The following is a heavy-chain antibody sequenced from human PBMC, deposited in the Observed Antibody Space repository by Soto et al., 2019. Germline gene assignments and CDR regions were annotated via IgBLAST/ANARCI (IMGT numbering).Heavy chain of an antibody. D-gene: IGHD6-6*01. CDR3: ARVIRADSTSSNFYYYSGLDV. J-gene: IGHJ6*02. Sequence: QVQLVESWGGVVQPGRSLRLSCAASGFTFSTYGMHWVRQAPGKGLEWLAVISNNGNNKYYADSVKGRFTISRDNSKDTLFLQMISLRVEDRAIYYCARVIRADSTSSNFYYYSGLDVWGQGTTVTV. CDR1: GFTFSTYG. V-gene: IGHV3-30*03. CDR2: ISNNGNNK.